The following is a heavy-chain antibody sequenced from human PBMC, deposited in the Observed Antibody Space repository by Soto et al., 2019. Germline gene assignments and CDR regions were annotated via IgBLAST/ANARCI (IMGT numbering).Heavy chain of an antibody. CDR1: GFTVGNYG. CDR2: IWYDGNNK. D-gene: IGHD5-12*01. J-gene: IGHJ3*02. CDR3: ARGDAWTDEAFDI. V-gene: IGHV3-33*01. Sequence: PGGSLRLSCAASGFTVGNYGMHWVGQGPGKGLEWVAVIWYDGNNKSYRDSVKGRFTISRDNSKNTVDLQMSSLRGEDTAVYYCARGDAWTDEAFDIWGQGTMVTVSS.